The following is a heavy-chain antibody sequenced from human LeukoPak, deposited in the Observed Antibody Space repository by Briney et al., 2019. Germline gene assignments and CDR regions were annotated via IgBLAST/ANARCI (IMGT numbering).Heavy chain of an antibody. V-gene: IGHV3-7*01. CDR3: ARVYYYGSGSFDY. Sequence: GGSLRLSCAASGFTFSSYWMSWVRQAPGKGLEWVANIKQDGSEKYYVDSVKGRFTISRDNAKDSLYLQMNSLRAEDTAVYYCARVYYYGSGSFDYWGQGTLVTVSS. D-gene: IGHD3-10*01. CDR1: GFTFSSYW. CDR2: IKQDGSEK. J-gene: IGHJ4*02.